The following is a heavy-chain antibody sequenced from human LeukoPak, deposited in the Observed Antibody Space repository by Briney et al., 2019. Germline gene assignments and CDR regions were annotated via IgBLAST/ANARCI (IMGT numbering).Heavy chain of an antibody. CDR2: INSDGRST. V-gene: IGHV3-74*01. CDR1: GFTFRSYW. Sequence: PGGSLRLSCAASGFTFRSYWMHWVRQAPGKGLLWVSRINSDGRSTNYADSVKGRFTISRDNAKNTVFLQMISLRAEDTAVYYCARDTGWYFDLWGRGTLVTVSS. D-gene: IGHD4-17*01. CDR3: ARDTGWYFDL. J-gene: IGHJ2*01.